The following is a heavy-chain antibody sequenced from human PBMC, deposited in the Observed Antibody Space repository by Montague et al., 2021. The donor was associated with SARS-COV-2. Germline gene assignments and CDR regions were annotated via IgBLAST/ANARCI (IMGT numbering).Heavy chain of an antibody. V-gene: IGHV4-34*01. CDR1: SGSFRGYY. CDR3: ARLGAITLVRGITKADFSNYGMDV. J-gene: IGHJ6*02. CDR2: INHSGST. Sequence: SETLSLTCAVSSGSFRGYYWSWIRQPPGKGLEWIGEINHSGSTIYNPSLESQVSISVDTSNKQFSLKVTSVTAADTAVYYCARLGAITLVRGITKADFSNYGMDVWGQGTTVTVSS. D-gene: IGHD3-10*01.